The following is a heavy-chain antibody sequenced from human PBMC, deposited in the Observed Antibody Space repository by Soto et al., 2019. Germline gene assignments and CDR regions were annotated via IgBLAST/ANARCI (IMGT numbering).Heavy chain of an antibody. V-gene: IGHV3-30*18. J-gene: IGHJ4*02. D-gene: IGHD1-26*01. CDR3: AKDGSHNFDY. CDR1: GFTFSHYA. CDR2: MSYVGSNE. Sequence: QVQLVESGGGVVQLGRSLRLSFAASGFTFSHYAMHWVGKAPGKGLEWVELMSYVGSNENYADSVKGRFTISRDNSKNTLYLQMNSLRAEDTAVYYCAKDGSHNFDYWGQGTLVTVSS.